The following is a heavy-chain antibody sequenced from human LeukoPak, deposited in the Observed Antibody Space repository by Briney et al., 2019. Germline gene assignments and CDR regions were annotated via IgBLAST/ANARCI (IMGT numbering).Heavy chain of an antibody. CDR2: INHSGST. Sequence: SETLSLTCAVSGGSFSGYYWSWIRQPPGKGLEWIGEINHSGSTNYNPSLKSRVTISVDTSKNQFSLKLSSVTAADTAVYYRATNYCDSSGLTDYWGQGTLVTVSS. CDR1: GGSFSGYY. V-gene: IGHV4-34*01. J-gene: IGHJ4*02. D-gene: IGHD3-22*01. CDR3: ATNYCDSSGLTDY.